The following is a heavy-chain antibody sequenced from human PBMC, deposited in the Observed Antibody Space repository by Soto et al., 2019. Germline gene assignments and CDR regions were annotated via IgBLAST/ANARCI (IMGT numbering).Heavy chain of an antibody. J-gene: IGHJ4*01. CDR2: ISQSDGGNT. CDR3: AGWNYAY. V-gene: IGHV3-23*01. CDR1: GXTFRSYG. Sequence: GSLRLSCAASGXTFRSYGMMWVRQAPGKGLEWVSAISQSDGGNTYYADSVKGRFTISRDDSKNKLYLQMHSLRPEDTAQYYCAGWNYAYWGHGTQVTVSS. D-gene: IGHD1-7*01.